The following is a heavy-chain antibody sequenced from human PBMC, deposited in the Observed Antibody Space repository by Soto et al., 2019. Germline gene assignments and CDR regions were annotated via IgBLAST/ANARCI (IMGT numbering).Heavy chain of an antibody. J-gene: IGHJ6*02. CDR1: GGTFSSYA. Sequence: QVQLVQSGAEVKKPGSSVRVSCKASGGTFSSYAISWVRQAPGQGLEWMGGIIPILDTADYAQKFQGRVTITADESTSTAYMELSSLRSEDTAVYYCATHPMATITYYADMDVWGQGTTVTVSS. CDR3: ATHPMATITYYADMDV. D-gene: IGHD5-12*01. CDR2: IIPILDTA. V-gene: IGHV1-69*12.